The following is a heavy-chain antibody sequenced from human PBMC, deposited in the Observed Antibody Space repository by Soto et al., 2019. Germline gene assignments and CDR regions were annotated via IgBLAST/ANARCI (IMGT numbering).Heavy chain of an antibody. J-gene: IGHJ4*02. D-gene: IGHD3-22*01. Sequence: ASVKVSCKASGGTFSSYAISWVRQTPGQGLEWMGGIIPIFGTANYAQKFQGRVTITADESTSTAYMELSSLRSEDTAVYYCARVRHDSSGYYYYWGQGTLVTVSS. CDR1: GGTFSSYA. CDR2: IIPIFGTA. V-gene: IGHV1-69*13. CDR3: ARVRHDSSGYYYY.